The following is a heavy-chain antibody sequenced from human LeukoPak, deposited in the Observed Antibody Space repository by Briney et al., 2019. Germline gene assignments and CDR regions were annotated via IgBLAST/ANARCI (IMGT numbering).Heavy chain of an antibody. J-gene: IGHJ4*02. Sequence: ASVKVSCKASGYTFTGYYMHWVRQAPGQGLEWMGWINPNSGGTNYAQKFQGRVTMTRDTSISTTYMELSRLRSDDTAVYYRARAYSGSYFDYWGQGTLVTVSS. CDR2: INPNSGGT. CDR3: ARAYSGSYFDY. V-gene: IGHV1-2*02. D-gene: IGHD1-26*01. CDR1: GYTFTGYY.